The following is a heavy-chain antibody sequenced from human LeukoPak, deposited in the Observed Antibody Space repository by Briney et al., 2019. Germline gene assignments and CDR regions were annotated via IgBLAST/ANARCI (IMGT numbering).Heavy chain of an antibody. V-gene: IGHV3-20*04. J-gene: IGHJ4*02. CDR3: ASGSGDHERNFAY. CDR1: GFTFDHYG. Sequence: GGSLRLSCAASGFTFDHYGMSWVRQVPGKGLEWVSNINWNGDSTGYADSVKGRFTISRDNAKKSLYLQMNSLRAEDTAFYYCASGSGDHERNFAYWGQGTLVTVSS. CDR2: INWNGDST. D-gene: IGHD2-15*01.